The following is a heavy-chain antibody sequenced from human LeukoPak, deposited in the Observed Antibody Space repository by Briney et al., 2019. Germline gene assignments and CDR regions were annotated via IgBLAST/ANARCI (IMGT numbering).Heavy chain of an antibody. Sequence: ASVKVSCKASGGTFSSYAISWVRQAPRQGLEWMGGIIPIFGTANYAQKFQGRVTITADESTSTAYMELSSLRSEDTAVYYCARNDYGDYATYGMDVWGQGTTVTVSS. CDR2: IIPIFGTA. D-gene: IGHD4-17*01. CDR1: GGTFSSYA. CDR3: ARNDYGDYATYGMDV. V-gene: IGHV1-69*13. J-gene: IGHJ6*02.